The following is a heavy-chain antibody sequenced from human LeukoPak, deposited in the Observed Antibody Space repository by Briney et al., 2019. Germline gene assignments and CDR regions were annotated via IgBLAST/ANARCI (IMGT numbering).Heavy chain of an antibody. D-gene: IGHD5-12*01. CDR3: ANDRMYSAYELFDY. Sequence: PGGSLRLSCAASGFTFSSYGMHWVRQAPGKGLEWVAIISYDGSNKYYADSVKGRFTISRDNSKNTLYLQMNSLRAEDTAVYYCANDRMYSAYELFDYWGQGTLVTVSS. CDR1: GFTFSSYG. V-gene: IGHV3-30*18. J-gene: IGHJ4*02. CDR2: ISYDGSNK.